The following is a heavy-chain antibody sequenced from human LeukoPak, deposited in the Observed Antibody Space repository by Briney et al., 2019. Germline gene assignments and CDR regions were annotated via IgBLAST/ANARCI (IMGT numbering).Heavy chain of an antibody. J-gene: IGHJ4*02. CDR1: GFTFSSYG. CDR2: ISYDGSNK. CDR3: AKDSFDY. Sequence: GGSLRLTCAASGFTFSSYGMHWVRQAPGKGLEWVAVISYDGSNKYYADSVKGGFTISRDNSKNTRYLQMNSLRAEDTAVYYCAKDSFDYWGQGTLVTVSS. V-gene: IGHV3-30*18.